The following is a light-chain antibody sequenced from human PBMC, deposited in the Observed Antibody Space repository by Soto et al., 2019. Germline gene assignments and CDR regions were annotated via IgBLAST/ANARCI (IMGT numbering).Light chain of an antibody. CDR2: DAS. CDR3: QQYDNLPLT. J-gene: IGKJ4*01. Sequence: DIPMAQSPSSPSSSLWDRITITCQASQDISNYLNWYQQKPGKAPKLLIYDASNLETGVPSRFSGSGSGTDFTFTISSLQPEDIATYYCQQYDNLPLTFGGGTKVDIK. V-gene: IGKV1-33*01. CDR1: QDISNY.